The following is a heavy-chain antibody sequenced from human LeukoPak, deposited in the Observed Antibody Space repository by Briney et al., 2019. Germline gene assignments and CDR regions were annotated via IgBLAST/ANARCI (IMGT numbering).Heavy chain of an antibody. CDR1: GFTVSTNY. D-gene: IGHD6-13*01. V-gene: IGHV3-64D*06. CDR3: VKDRSYASTWKVYLTRFEY. Sequence: GGSLRLSCAASGFTVSTNYMSWVRQAPGKGLEFVSTISSDGGRTYYADSVKGRFTISRDNAKNTLYLQMSSLRTEDSAVYYCVKDRSYASTWKVYLTRFEYWGQGTLVTVSA. CDR2: ISSDGGRT. J-gene: IGHJ4*02.